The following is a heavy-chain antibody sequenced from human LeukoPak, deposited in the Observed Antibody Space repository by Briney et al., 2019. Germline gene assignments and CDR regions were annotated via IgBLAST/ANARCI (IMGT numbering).Heavy chain of an antibody. CDR2: ISSSSSYI. D-gene: IGHD5-24*01. J-gene: IGHJ3*02. CDR3: ARDKGWLPFGRTFAFDI. CDR1: EFTFSSYS. Sequence: GGSLKLSCAASEFTFSSYSMNWVRQAPGEGLEWVSSISSSSSYIYYADSVKGRFTISRDNAKNSLYLQMNSLRAEDTAVYYCARDKGWLPFGRTFAFDIWGQRTMVTVSS. V-gene: IGHV3-21*01.